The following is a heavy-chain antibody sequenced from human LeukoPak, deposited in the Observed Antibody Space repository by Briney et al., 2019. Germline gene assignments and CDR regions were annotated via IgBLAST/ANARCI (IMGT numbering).Heavy chain of an antibody. V-gene: IGHV1-69*13. D-gene: IGHD2/OR15-2a*01. Sequence: GASVKVSCKASGGTFSSYAISWVRQAPGQGLEWMGGIIPIFGTANYAQKFQGRVTITADESTSTAYMELSSLRSEDTAVYYCARLSVFLVLLDYYGMDVWGQGTTVTVSS. CDR2: IIPIFGTA. CDR3: ARLSVFLVLLDYYGMDV. J-gene: IGHJ6*02. CDR1: GGTFSSYA.